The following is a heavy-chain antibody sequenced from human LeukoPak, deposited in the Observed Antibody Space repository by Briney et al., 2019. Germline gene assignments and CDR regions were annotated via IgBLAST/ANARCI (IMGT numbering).Heavy chain of an antibody. V-gene: IGHV3-7*01. Sequence: GGCLRLSCAASGFSIGSYWMSWVRQRPGKGLEWVASIQPDGGFSHYADSVKGRFTLSRDNAKSSVFLQMNSLRAEDTAVYYCAREKWIGPGGTSGPSPGCYGMDVWGQGTTVTVSS. CDR1: GFSIGSYW. CDR3: AREKWIGPGGTSGPSPGCYGMDV. J-gene: IGHJ6*02. CDR2: IQPDGGFS. D-gene: IGHD1-26*01.